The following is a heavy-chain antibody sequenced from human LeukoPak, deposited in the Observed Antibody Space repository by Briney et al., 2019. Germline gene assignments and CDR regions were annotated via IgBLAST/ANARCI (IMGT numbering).Heavy chain of an antibody. V-gene: IGHV1-8*01. D-gene: IGHD3-22*01. CDR2: MNPNSGDT. CDR3: ARGFAAYDTSDYAFSYY. Sequence: ASVKVSCKASGYTFTNYDLTWVRQATGQGLEWMGWMNPNSGDTGCAQKFQGRLTMTRDTSISTAYMELSSLRSEDTAVYYCARGFAAYDTSDYAFSYYWGQGTLVTVSS. CDR1: GYTFTNYD. J-gene: IGHJ4*02.